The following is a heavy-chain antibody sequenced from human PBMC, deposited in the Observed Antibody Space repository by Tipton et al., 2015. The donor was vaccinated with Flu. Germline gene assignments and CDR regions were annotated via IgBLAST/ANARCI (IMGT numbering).Heavy chain of an antibody. CDR2: ISYTGST. D-gene: IGHD6-6*01. V-gene: IGHV4-39*07. CDR1: GGSISSSSHY. CDR3: VRDNKQLVTFYYYYYGMDV. Sequence: TLSLTCTVSGGSISSSSHYWGWIRQPPGKGLEWIGSISYTGSTYYNPSLQRRVTISLDTSKNQFSLKVTSVTAADTAVYYCVRDNKQLVTFYYYYYGMDVWGQGTTVTVSS. J-gene: IGHJ6*02.